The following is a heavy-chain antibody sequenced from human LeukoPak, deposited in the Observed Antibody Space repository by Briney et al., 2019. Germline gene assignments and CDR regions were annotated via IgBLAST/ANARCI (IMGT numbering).Heavy chain of an antibody. CDR1: GFTFSSYS. D-gene: IGHD1-26*01. V-gene: IGHV3-48*01. CDR3: RVGGWWENDDY. CDR2: ISSSSTTI. J-gene: IGHJ4*02. Sequence: GGSLRLSCAASGFTFSSYSMNWVRQAPGKGLEWLSYISSSSTTIYYADSVKGRFTISRDNAKNSLYLQMNSLRAEDTAVYYCRVGGWWENDDYWGQGTLVTVSS.